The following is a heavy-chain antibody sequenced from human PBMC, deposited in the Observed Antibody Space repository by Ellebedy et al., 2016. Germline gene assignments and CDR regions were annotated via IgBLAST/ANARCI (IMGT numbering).Heavy chain of an antibody. CDR1: GYDFTNYW. CDR3: ARLDLNGGNY. J-gene: IGHJ4*02. D-gene: IGHD2-8*01. V-gene: IGHV5-51*01. Sequence: GESLKISCQGSGYDFTNYWIAWVRQMPGIGLEWMGIIFPGDSDTRYSPSFQGQVTISADKSISTAYLQWSSLKASDTAMYYCARLDLNGGNYWGQGTLVTVSS. CDR2: IFPGDSDT.